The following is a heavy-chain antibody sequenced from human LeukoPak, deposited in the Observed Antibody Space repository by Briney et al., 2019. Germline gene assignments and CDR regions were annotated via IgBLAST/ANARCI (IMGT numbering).Heavy chain of an antibody. CDR3: AKDRWFYYDSSGYYPHPYFDY. Sequence: PGGSLRLSCVASGFTFSSYAMSWVRQAPGKGLEWVSAISGSGGSTYYADSVKGRFTISRDNSKNTLYLQMNSLRAEDTAVYYCAKDRWFYYDSSGYYPHPYFDYWGQGTLVTVSS. CDR2: ISGSGGST. CDR1: GFTFSSYA. V-gene: IGHV3-23*01. D-gene: IGHD3-22*01. J-gene: IGHJ4*02.